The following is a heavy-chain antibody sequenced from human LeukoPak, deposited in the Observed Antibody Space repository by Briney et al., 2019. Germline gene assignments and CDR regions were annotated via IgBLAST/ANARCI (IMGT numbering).Heavy chain of an antibody. J-gene: IGHJ3*01. CDR3: ASVNSGSYLTH. Sequence: SETLSLTCTVSGGSISSYYWSWIRQPPGKGLEWIGYIYYSGSTNYNPSLKSRVTISVDTSKNQFSLKLSSVTAADTAVYYCASVNSGSYLTHWGQGTMVTVSS. CDR2: IYYSGST. D-gene: IGHD1-26*01. CDR1: GGSISSYY. V-gene: IGHV4-59*01.